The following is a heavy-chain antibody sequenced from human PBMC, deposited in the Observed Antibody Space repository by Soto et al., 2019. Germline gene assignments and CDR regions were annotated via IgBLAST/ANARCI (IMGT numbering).Heavy chain of an antibody. CDR3: ARDTNYYASGSGVDY. D-gene: IGHD3-10*01. J-gene: IGHJ4*02. CDR1: GFTFSSYS. CDR2: ISSSSTYI. V-gene: IGHV3-21*01. Sequence: GGSLRLSCAASGFTFSSYSMTWVRQAPGKGLEWVSSISSSSTYIHYGDSVKGRFSISRDNAKNSLNLQMNSLRAEDTAVYFCARDTNYYASGSGVDYWGQGILVTVSS.